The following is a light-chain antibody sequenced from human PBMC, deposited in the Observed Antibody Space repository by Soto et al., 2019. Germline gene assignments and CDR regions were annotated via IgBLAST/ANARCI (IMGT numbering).Light chain of an antibody. CDR3: SSYRSNSTLV. CDR1: SSDVGRYDY. J-gene: IGLJ2*01. CDR2: DVT. V-gene: IGLV2-14*01. Sequence: QSALTQPDSVSGSPGQSITISCTGTSSDVGRYDYVSWYQQHPGKAPKLMIYDVTNRPSGVSNRFSGSKSGNTASLTISGLQDEDEADYYCSSYRSNSTLVFGGGTKLTVL.